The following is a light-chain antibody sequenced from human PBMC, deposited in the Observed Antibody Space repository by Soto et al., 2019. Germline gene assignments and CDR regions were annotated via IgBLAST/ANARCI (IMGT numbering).Light chain of an antibody. CDR3: QQYNNWPPYT. J-gene: IGKJ2*01. CDR2: GAS. CDR1: QSVSSN. Sequence: EIVMTQSPATLSVSPGERATLSCRASQSVSSNLAWYQQKPGQAPRPLIYGASTRATGMPARFIGSGSGTAFTLTISSLQSEDFAIYYCQQYNNWPPYTFGQGTKLEIK. V-gene: IGKV3-15*01.